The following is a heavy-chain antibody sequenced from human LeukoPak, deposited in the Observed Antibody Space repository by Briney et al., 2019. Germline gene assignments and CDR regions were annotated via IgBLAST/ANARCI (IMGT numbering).Heavy chain of an antibody. D-gene: IGHD2-15*01. J-gene: IGHJ5*02. V-gene: IGHV3-15*01. Sequence: GGSLRLSCAASGFTFTNAWMSWVRQAPGKGLEWVGRIKSKTDGGTTDYAAPVKGRFTISRDDSKNTLYLQMNSLKTEDTAVYYCTTDLVVVAGENWFDPWGQGTLVTVSS. CDR2: IKSKTDGGTT. CDR1: GFTFTNAW. CDR3: TTDLVVVAGENWFDP.